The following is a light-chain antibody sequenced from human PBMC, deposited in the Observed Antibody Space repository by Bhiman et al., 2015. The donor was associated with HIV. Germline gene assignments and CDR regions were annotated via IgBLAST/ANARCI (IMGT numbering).Light chain of an antibody. Sequence: SSELTQDPSVSVALGQTVKITCQGDSLRTNYASWYQKKPGQAPRLVLYGKNNRPSGIPERFSGSNSGNTATLTISGTQAMDEAAYYCQAWGSGAMVFGGGTKLTVL. CDR1: SLRTNY. CDR2: GKN. V-gene: IGLV3-19*01. CDR3: QAWGSGAMV. J-gene: IGLJ2*01.